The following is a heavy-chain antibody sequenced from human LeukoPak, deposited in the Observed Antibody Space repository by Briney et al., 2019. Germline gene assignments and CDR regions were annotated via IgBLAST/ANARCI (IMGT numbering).Heavy chain of an antibody. CDR1: GFSVSNNY. CDR3: ARGGHGSGRGFKNWFDP. CDR2: FYSGGTI. D-gene: IGHD3-10*01. Sequence: PGGSLRLSCAASGFSVSNNYMSWVRQAPGKGLEWVSVFYSGGTIRYAESVRDRFIISRDVSKNILYLQMNSLRAEDTAVYYCARGGHGSGRGFKNWFDPWGQGTLVTVSS. V-gene: IGHV3-66*01. J-gene: IGHJ5*02.